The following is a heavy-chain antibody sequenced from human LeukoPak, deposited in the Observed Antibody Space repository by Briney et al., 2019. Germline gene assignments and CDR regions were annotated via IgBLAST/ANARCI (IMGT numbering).Heavy chain of an antibody. CDR2: IYYTGNT. CDR3: ARHYGSSLGGFDY. CDR1: GGSISSSSDN. V-gene: IGHV4-39*01. J-gene: IGHJ4*02. Sequence: SETLSLTCTVSGGSISSSSDNWGWIRQPPGKGLEWIGTIYYTGNTYYSPSLKSRVTISVDTSKNQFSLKLSSVTAADTAVYYCARHYGSSLGGFDYWGQGSLVTVSS. D-gene: IGHD2-2*01.